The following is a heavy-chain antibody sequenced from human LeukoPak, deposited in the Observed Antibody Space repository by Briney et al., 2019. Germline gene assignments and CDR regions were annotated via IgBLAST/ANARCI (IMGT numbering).Heavy chain of an antibody. J-gene: IGHJ6*02. CDR2: IIPIFGTA. Sequence: SVKVSCKASGGTFSSYAISWVRQAPGQELEWMGGIIPIFGTANYAQKFQGRVTITADESTSTAYMELSSLRSEDTAVYYCARGDPGYYGMDVWGQGTTVTVSS. V-gene: IGHV1-69*13. D-gene: IGHD7-27*01. CDR3: ARGDPGYYGMDV. CDR1: GGTFSSYA.